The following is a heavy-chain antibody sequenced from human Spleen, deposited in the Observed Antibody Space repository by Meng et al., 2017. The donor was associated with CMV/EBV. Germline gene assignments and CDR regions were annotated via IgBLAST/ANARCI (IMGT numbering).Heavy chain of an antibody. CDR1: GLYFSNDW. J-gene: IGHJ4*02. V-gene: IGHV3-15*01. CDR2: IKSKVNGGTI. D-gene: IGHD3/OR15-3a*01. Sequence: AAYGLYFSNDWMNWVRQATGKGLEWISRIKSKVNGGTIDYAAPVKGRFTISRDDSKNMFYLQMKNLKTEDTAVYYCATGGLGLDYWGQGTLVTVSS. CDR3: ATGGLGLDY.